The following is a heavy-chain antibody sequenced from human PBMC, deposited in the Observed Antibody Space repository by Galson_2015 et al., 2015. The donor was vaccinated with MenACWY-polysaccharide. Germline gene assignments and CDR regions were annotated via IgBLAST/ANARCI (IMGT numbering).Heavy chain of an antibody. J-gene: IGHJ5*02. Sequence: RSLTCTVSGGSIGCYRWPWIRQPPGKGLEWIGYIYYTGTTKYNPSLTSRVTISVDTSKKYFSLKLSSVTAADTAVYYCAGLMAGSPFGWFDPWGQGTLVTVSS. CDR3: AGLMAGSPFGWFDP. CDR1: GGSIGCYR. V-gene: IGHV4-59*01. D-gene: IGHD6-19*01. CDR2: IYYTGTT.